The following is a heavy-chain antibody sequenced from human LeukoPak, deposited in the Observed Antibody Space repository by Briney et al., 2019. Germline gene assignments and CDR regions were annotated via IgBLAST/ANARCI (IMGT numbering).Heavy chain of an antibody. Sequence: PSETLSLTCAVYGGSFSGYYRSWIRQPPGKGLEWIGEINHSGSTNYNPSLKSRVTISVDTSKNQFSLKLSSVTAADTAVYYCARLVPADAFDIWGQGTMVTVSS. V-gene: IGHV4-34*01. J-gene: IGHJ3*02. CDR1: GGSFSGYY. CDR3: ARLVPADAFDI. CDR2: INHSGST.